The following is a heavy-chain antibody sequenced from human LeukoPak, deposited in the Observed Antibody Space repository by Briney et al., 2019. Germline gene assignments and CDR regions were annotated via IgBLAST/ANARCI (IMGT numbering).Heavy chain of an antibody. CDR2: MGTTGSI. V-gene: IGHV3-48*01. D-gene: IGHD3-16*01. J-gene: IGHJ5*02. CDR1: GFTLIGFI. CDR3: ARDPSWGQIYH. Sequence: GGSLRLSCEVSGFTLIGFIMIWVRQGPGRGLEWISYMGTTGSISYSDSVKGRFTVSRDNDKNSLYLKMNSLTVEDTAVYYCARDPSWGQIYHWGQGTLVTVSS.